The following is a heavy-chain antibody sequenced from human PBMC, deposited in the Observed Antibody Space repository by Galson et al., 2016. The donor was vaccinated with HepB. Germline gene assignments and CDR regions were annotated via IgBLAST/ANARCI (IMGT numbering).Heavy chain of an antibody. Sequence: SLRLSCAASGFTFSSYAMHWVRQAPGKGLEWVAVISYDGNNKYYGDSVKGRFTISRDNSRSTLSLQMNTLRPEDTAVYYCARGGVRFCSVTSCYAETVWFDPRGQGTQVTVSS. CDR2: ISYDGNNK. CDR1: GFTFSSYA. V-gene: IGHV3-30-3*01. J-gene: IGHJ5*02. CDR3: ARGGVRFCSVTSCYAETVWFDP. D-gene: IGHD2-2*01.